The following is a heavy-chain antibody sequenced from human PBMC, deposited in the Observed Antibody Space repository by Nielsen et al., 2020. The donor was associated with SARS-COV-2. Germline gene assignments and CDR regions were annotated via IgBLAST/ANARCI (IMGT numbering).Heavy chain of an antibody. Sequence: SETLSLTCTVSGGSISSYYWSWIWQPPGKGLEWIGYIYYSGSTNYNPSLKSRVTISVDTSKNQFSLKLSSVTAADTAVYYCARDGGVHDSSGYYDWFDPWGQGTLVTVSS. J-gene: IGHJ5*02. CDR2: IYYSGST. V-gene: IGHV4-59*01. D-gene: IGHD3-22*01. CDR1: GGSISSYY. CDR3: ARDGGVHDSSGYYDWFDP.